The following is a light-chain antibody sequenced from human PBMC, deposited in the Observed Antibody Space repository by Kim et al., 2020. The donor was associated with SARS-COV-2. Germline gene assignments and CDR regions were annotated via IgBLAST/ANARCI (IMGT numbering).Light chain of an antibody. V-gene: IGLV2-14*03. CDR1: SRDIVDYDY. CDR3: TLFTDTYV. CDR2: DGT. Sequence: QSALTQPASVSGSLGQSITISCTGTSRDIVDYDYLSRFQQHVSWYQQHPGKAPQLLIYDGTNRPSGVSNRFSGSKSGSTASLTISGLQPEDEADYYCTLFTDTYVFATGTKVTVL. J-gene: IGLJ1*01.